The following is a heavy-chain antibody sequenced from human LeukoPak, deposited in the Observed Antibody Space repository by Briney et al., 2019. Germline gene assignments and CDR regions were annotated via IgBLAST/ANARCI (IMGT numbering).Heavy chain of an antibody. Sequence: GGSLRLSCAASRFTFSSYGMHWVRQAPGKGLEWVAYIQYDGSNEQYADSVKGRFSISRDSSKNILYLQMNSLRAEDAAVYYCARAPVTSCRGAHCYPFDYWGQGTLVTVSS. CDR2: IQYDGSNE. CDR3: ARAPVTSCRGAHCYPFDY. V-gene: IGHV3-30*02. J-gene: IGHJ4*02. CDR1: RFTFSSYG. D-gene: IGHD2-21*01.